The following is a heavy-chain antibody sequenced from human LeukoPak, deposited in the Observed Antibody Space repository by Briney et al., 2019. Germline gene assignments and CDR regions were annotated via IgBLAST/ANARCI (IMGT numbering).Heavy chain of an antibody. D-gene: IGHD3-10*01. CDR2: INHSGST. Sequence: SETLSLTCAVYGGSFSGYYWSWIRQPPGKGLEWIGEINHSGSTNYNPSLKSRVTISVDTSKNQFSLKLSSVTAADTAVYYCARGRAGGLLWFGEFRSNSFHYWGQGTLVTVSS. CDR1: GGSFSGYY. J-gene: IGHJ4*02. V-gene: IGHV4-34*01. CDR3: ARGRAGGLLWFGEFRSNSFHY.